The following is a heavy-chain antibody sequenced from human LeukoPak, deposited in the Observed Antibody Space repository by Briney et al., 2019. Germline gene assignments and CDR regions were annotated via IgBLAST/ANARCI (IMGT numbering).Heavy chain of an antibody. CDR3: AKDSRIAAAGTIGHSYYFDY. CDR2: IRYDGCNK. J-gene: IGHJ4*02. V-gene: IGHV3-30*02. CDR1: GFTFSSYG. Sequence: GGSLRLSCAASGFTFSSYGMHWVRLAPGKGLEWVAFIRYDGCNKYYADSVKGRFTISRDNSKNTLYLQMNSLRAEDTAVYYCAKDSRIAAAGTIGHSYYFDYWGQGTLVTVSS. D-gene: IGHD6-13*01.